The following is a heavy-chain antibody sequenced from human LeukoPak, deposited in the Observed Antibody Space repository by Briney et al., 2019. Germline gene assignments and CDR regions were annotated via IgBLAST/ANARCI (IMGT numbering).Heavy chain of an antibody. Sequence: GGSLRLSCTVSGFTVSSNSMSWVRQAPGKGLEWVSFIYSDNTHYSDSVKGRFTISRDNSKNTLYLQMNSLRAEDTAVYYCARTYSSSSWYFDYWGQGTLVTVSS. CDR2: IYSDNT. V-gene: IGHV3-53*01. CDR1: GFTVSSNS. CDR3: ARTYSSSSWYFDY. D-gene: IGHD6-6*01. J-gene: IGHJ4*02.